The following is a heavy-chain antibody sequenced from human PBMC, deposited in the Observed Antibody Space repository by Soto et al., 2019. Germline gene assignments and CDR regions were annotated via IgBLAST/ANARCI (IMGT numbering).Heavy chain of an antibody. CDR3: ARDTVTDVGYYYYGMDV. V-gene: IGHV1-69*12. Sequence: QVQLVQSGAEVKKPGSSVKVSCKASGGTFSSYAISWVRQAPGQGLEWMGGIIPIFGTANYAQKFQGRVTITADESTSAAYMELSSLRSEDTAVYYCARDTVTDVGYYYYGMDVWGQGTAVTVSS. CDR2: IIPIFGTA. D-gene: IGHD4-17*01. CDR1: GGTFSSYA. J-gene: IGHJ6*02.